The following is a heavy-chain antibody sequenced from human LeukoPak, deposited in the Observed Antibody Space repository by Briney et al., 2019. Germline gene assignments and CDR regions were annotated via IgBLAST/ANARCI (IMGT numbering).Heavy chain of an antibody. CDR2: IYYSGNT. V-gene: IGHV4-59*01. D-gene: IGHD3-3*01. J-gene: IGHJ4*02. CDR3: ARVGVPGSFDY. Sequence: SETLSLTCTVSGGSISTYYWSWIRQPPGKGLEWIGYIYYSGNTNYNPSLKSRVTISIDTSKNQFSLKLSSVTAAVTAVYYCARVGVPGSFDYWGQGTLVTVSS. CDR1: GGSISTYY.